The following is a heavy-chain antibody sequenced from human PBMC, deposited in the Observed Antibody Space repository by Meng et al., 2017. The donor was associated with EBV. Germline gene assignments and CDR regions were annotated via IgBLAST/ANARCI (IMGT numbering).Heavy chain of an antibody. CDR1: GYAFTSYI. D-gene: IGHD2-21*01. V-gene: IGHV1-3*01. CDR2: INVGVGYT. Sequence: QGHVVQVGAGVKNPGASVKVSCKASGYAFTSYILHWVRQAPGQRLEWMGWINVGVGYTKYSQKFQGRVTISSDTSATTGYMELSSLRSEDTAVYYCVRGPPVGVPGPGDYWGQGTLVTVSS. CDR3: VRGPPVGVPGPGDY. J-gene: IGHJ4*02.